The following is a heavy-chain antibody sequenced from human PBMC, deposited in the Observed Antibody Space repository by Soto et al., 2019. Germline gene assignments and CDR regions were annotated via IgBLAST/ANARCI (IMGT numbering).Heavy chain of an antibody. V-gene: IGHV1-69*13. CDR2: IIPIFGTA. Sequence: GASVKVSCKASGGTFSSYAISWVRQAPGQGLEWMGGIIPIFGTANYAQKFQGRVTITADESTSTAYMELSSLRSEDTAVYYCARXADYGFGGVLDIGAFDIWGQGTMVTVSS. CDR1: GGTFSSYA. J-gene: IGHJ3*02. CDR3: ARXADYGFGGVLDIGAFDI. D-gene: IGHD3-16*02.